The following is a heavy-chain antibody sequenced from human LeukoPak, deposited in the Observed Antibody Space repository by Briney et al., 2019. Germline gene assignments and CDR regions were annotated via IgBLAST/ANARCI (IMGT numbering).Heavy chain of an antibody. J-gene: IGHJ4*02. CDR1: GYTFTSYG. CDR3: ARDSEYCGGDCYSVY. CDR2: ISAYNGNT. D-gene: IGHD2-21*02. Sequence: ASVKVSCTASGYTFTSYGIGWVRQAPGQGLERMGWISAYNGNTNYAQKLQGRVTMTTDTSTSTAYMELRSLRSDDTAVYYCARDSEYCGGDCYSVYWGQGTLVTVSS. V-gene: IGHV1-18*01.